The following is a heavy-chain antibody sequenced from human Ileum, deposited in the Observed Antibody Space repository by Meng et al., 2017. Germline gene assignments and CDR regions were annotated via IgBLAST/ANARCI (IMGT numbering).Heavy chain of an antibody. D-gene: IGHD4-17*01. Sequence: GGSLRLSCAASGFTFSSFNMHWVRQAPGKGLEWVAIISYDGSNEYYAESVKGRFTISRDNSKNTLFLQMNSLRAEDTAVYYCARTSTVTTQFYYYGMDVWGQGTTVTVSS. CDR3: ARTSTVTTQFYYYGMDV. CDR1: GFTFSSFN. V-gene: IGHV3-30*01. CDR2: ISYDGSNE. J-gene: IGHJ6*02.